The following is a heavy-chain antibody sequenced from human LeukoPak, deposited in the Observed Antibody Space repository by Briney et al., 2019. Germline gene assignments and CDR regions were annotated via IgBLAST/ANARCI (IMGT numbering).Heavy chain of an antibody. CDR2: ISSSGSFI. D-gene: IGHD3-22*01. CDR1: GFIFSDYY. CDR3: AREPYYHDSSGYVSDY. J-gene: IGHJ4*02. Sequence: AGGSLRLSCAASGFIFSDYYMSWIRQAPGKGLEWVSYISSSGSFIYYADSVKGRFTISRDNAKNSLYLQMNSLRAEDTAVYYCAREPYYHDSSGYVSDYWGQGTLVTVSS. V-gene: IGHV3-11*01.